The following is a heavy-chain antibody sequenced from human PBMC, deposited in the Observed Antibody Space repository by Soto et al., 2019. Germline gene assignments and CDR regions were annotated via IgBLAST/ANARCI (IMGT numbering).Heavy chain of an antibody. Sequence: LRLSCAASGFTFSGYAMTWVRQAPGKGLEWVSAISRSGGTSYYADSVKGRFTISRDNAKNTLYLQMDNLRAEDTAVYYCARGDCSAAGCYIHYYYGMDVCGQGTTLTV. CDR3: ARGDCSAAGCYIHYYYGMDV. CDR2: ISRSGGTS. V-gene: IGHV3-23*01. D-gene: IGHD2-2*02. J-gene: IGHJ6*02. CDR1: GFTFSGYA.